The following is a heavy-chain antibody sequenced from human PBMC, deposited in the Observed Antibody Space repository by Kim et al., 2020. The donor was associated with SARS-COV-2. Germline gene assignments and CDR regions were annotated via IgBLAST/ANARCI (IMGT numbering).Heavy chain of an antibody. CDR2: INHSGST. V-gene: IGHV4-34*01. CDR1: GGSFSGYY. CDR3: ARATQLWFGEIGKSFDI. J-gene: IGHJ3*02. Sequence: SETLSLTCAVYGGSFSGYYWSWIRQPPGKGLEWIGEINHSGSTNYNPSLKSRVTISVDTSKNQFSLKLSSVTAADTAVYYCARATQLWFGEIGKSFDIWGQGTMVTVSS. D-gene: IGHD3-10*01.